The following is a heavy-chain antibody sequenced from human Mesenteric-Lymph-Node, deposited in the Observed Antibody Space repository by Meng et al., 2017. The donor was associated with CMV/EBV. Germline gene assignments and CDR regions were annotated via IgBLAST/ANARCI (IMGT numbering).Heavy chain of an antibody. V-gene: IGHV1-69*04. J-gene: IGHJ6*02. CDR1: GGTSDNYA. Sequence: SVKVSCKASGGTSDNYAINWVRQAPGQGLEWMGRTIPILGIPNYAQKFQGRVTITADRSTSTAYMELSSLRSDDTAMYYCAREGELVPANYGMDVWGQGTTVTVSS. D-gene: IGHD2-2*01. CDR3: AREGELVPANYGMDV. CDR2: TIPILGIP.